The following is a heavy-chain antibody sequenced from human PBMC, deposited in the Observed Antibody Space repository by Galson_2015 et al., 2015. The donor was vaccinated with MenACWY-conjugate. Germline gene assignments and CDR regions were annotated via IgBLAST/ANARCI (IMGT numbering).Heavy chain of an antibody. CDR2: ISKSGSPI. Sequence: LRLSCAASGFTFTGYEFNWVRQAPGKGLEWLSYISKSGSPIYYADSVKGRFTISRDNVRKSLFLQMNSLRAGDTGVYYCARVGTWIHQYFYYMDVWGKGTTVTVSS. V-gene: IGHV3-48*03. CDR3: ARVGTWIHQYFYYMDV. J-gene: IGHJ6*03. D-gene: IGHD5-18*01. CDR1: GFTFTGYE.